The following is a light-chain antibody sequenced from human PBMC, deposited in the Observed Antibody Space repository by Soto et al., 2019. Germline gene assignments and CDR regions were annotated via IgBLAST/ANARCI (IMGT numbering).Light chain of an antibody. V-gene: IGLV2-8*01. CDR2: EVS. J-gene: IGLJ1*01. CDR3: SSYAGSNNYV. Sequence: QSVLTQPPSASGSPGQSATLSYTGTSSDIGGYNYVSWYQQHPGKAPKLMIYEVSKRPSGVPDRFSGSKSGNTASLTVSGLQAEDEADYYCSSYAGSNNYVFGSGTKVTVL. CDR1: SSDIGGYNY.